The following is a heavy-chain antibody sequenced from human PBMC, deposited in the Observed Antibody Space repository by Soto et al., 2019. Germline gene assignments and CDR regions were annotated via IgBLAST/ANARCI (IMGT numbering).Heavy chain of an antibody. CDR1: GYTFTSYD. J-gene: IGHJ6*02. CDR3: ARVRLPYYYYGMDV. Sequence: QVQLVQSGAEVKKPGASVKVSCKASGYTFTSYDINWVRQATGQGLEWMGWMNPNSGNTGYAQKFQGRVTMTRNTSRSTAYMELSSLRSEDTAVYYCARVRLPYYYYGMDVWGQGTTVTVSS. V-gene: IGHV1-8*01. D-gene: IGHD6-25*01. CDR2: MNPNSGNT.